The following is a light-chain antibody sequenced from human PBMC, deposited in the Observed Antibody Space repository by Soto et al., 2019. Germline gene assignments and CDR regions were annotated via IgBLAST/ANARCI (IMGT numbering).Light chain of an antibody. CDR2: VGTGGIVG. Sequence: QLVLTQPPSASASLGASVTLTCTLSSGYSNYKVDWYQQRPGKGPRFVMRVGTGGIVGSKGDGSPDRFSVLGSGLNRYLTSKNIQEEDESDYHCGADHGSGSNFVYQFGGGTKLTVL. V-gene: IGLV9-49*01. CDR3: GADHGSGSNFVYQ. J-gene: IGLJ2*01. CDR1: SGYSNYK.